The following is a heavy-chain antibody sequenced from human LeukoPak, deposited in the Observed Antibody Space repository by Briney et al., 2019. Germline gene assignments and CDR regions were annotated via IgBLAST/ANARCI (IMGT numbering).Heavy chain of an antibody. V-gene: IGHV3-53*05. CDR3: AKDDILTGSAYYYYYMDV. Sequence: PGGSLRLSCAASGFTVSSNYMSWVRQAPGKGLEWVSVIYSGGSTYYADSVKGRFTISRDNSKNSLYLQMNSLRTEDTAFYYCAKDDILTGSAYYYYYMDVWGKGTTVTVSS. CDR2: IYSGGST. D-gene: IGHD3-9*01. J-gene: IGHJ6*03. CDR1: GFTVSSNY.